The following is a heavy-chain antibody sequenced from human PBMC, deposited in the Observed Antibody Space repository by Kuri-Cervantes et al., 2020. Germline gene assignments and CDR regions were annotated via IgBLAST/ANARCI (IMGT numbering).Heavy chain of an antibody. CDR2: IWYDGSNK. V-gene: IGHV3-33*08. Sequence: GGSLRLSCAASGFTFDDYAMHWVRQAPGKGLEWVAVIWYDGSNKYYADSVKGRFTISRDNSKNTLYLQMNSLRAEDTAVYYCARWAYDSYYYYGMDVWGQGTTVTVSS. CDR3: ARWAYDSYYYYGMDV. J-gene: IGHJ6*02. D-gene: IGHD3-22*01. CDR1: GFTFDDYA.